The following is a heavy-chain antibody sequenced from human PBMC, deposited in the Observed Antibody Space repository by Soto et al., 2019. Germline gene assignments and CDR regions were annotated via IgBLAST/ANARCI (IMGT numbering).Heavy chain of an antibody. J-gene: IGHJ5*01. D-gene: IGHD1-1*01. CDR3: ARSIGENWNNWFDP. CDR1: GYTFTNYG. Sequence: ASVKVSCKASGYTFTNYGISWVRQAPGQGLEWMGWISAYNGNTNYAQKFQGRATMTTDTSTTTAYMDLRNLRSDDTAVYHCARSIGENWNNWFDPWGQGTLVTV. CDR2: ISAYNGNT. V-gene: IGHV1-18*01.